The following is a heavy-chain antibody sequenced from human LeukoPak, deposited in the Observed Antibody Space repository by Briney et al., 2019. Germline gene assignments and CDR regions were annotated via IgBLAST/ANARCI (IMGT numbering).Heavy chain of an antibody. CDR3: RAAADLNDY. D-gene: IGHD6-13*01. CDR1: GFTFSGSA. J-gene: IGHJ4*02. V-gene: IGHV3-73*01. CDR2: IRSKADSYTT. Sequence: PGGSLTPSCAASGFTFSGSAMHWVRQASGKGLEWLGRIRSKADSYTTAYAASVKGRFIVSRDDSKNTAYLQMNSLKTEDTAVYYCRAAADLNDYWGQGTLVTVSS.